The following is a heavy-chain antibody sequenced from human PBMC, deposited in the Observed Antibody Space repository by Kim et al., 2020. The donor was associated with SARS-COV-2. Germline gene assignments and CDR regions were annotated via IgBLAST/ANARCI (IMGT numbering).Heavy chain of an antibody. J-gene: IGHJ4*02. V-gene: IGHV1-8*01. D-gene: IGHD3-10*01. Sequence: ASVKVSCKASGYTFTSYDINWVRQATGQGLEWMGWMNPNSGNTGYAQKFQGRVTMTRNTSISTAYMELSSLRSEDTAVYYCARGLASWFGESFPNWGQGTLVTVSS. CDR3: ARGLASWFGESFPN. CDR2: MNPNSGNT. CDR1: GYTFTSYD.